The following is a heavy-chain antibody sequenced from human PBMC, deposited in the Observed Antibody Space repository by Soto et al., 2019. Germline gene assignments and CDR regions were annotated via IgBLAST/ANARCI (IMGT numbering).Heavy chain of an antibody. D-gene: IGHD3-22*01. CDR2: ISSSSSYT. J-gene: IGHJ3*02. Sequence: GGSLRLSCAASGFTFSDYYMSWIRQAPGKGLEWVSYISSSSSYTNYADSVKGRFTISRDNAKNSLYLQMNSLRAEDTAVYYCALDLYSDSSGPHDAFDICGQGTILPVS. CDR3: ALDLYSDSSGPHDAFDI. CDR1: GFTFSDYY. V-gene: IGHV3-11*06.